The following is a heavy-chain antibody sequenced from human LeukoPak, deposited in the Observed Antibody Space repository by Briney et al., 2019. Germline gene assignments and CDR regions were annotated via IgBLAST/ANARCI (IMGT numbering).Heavy chain of an antibody. CDR3: ARVARDYYLWSDPIETFCFDS. Sequence: PGGSLRLSCTASGFTFSSYEMNWVRQAPGKGLEWISYISKSGGPIYYADSVQGRFTISRENAKNSLYLQMNSLRAEDTAIYYCARVARDYYLWSDPIETFCFDSWGQGTLVTVSS. D-gene: IGHD3-3*01. J-gene: IGHJ4*02. CDR2: ISKSGGPI. V-gene: IGHV3-48*03. CDR1: GFTFSSYE.